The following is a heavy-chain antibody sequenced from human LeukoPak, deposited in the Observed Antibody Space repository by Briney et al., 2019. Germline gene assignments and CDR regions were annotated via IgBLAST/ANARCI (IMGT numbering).Heavy chain of an antibody. Sequence: SETLSLTCAVYGGSFSGYYWSWIRQPPGKGLEWIGEINHSGSTNYNPSLKSRVTISVDTSKNQFSLKLSSVTVADTAVYYCARAAIGEGAILFDYWGQGTLVTVSS. V-gene: IGHV4-34*01. D-gene: IGHD1-26*01. CDR3: ARAAIGEGAILFDY. CDR2: INHSGST. J-gene: IGHJ4*02. CDR1: GGSFSGYY.